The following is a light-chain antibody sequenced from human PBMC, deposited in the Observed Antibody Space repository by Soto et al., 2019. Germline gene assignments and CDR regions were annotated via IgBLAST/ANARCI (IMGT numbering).Light chain of an antibody. CDR2: GAS. J-gene: IGKJ1*01. V-gene: IGKV3-15*01. Sequence: EIVMTQSPATLSVSPGERATLSCRASQSVGSNLAWYQQRPGQAPRLLMYGASARATAIPARFSGSGSGTEFTLTISSLQSEDFAVYYCQQYGDWPRTFGQGTRVEI. CDR3: QQYGDWPRT. CDR1: QSVGSN.